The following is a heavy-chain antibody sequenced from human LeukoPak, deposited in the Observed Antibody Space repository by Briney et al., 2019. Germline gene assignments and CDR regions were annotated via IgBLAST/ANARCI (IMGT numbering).Heavy chain of an antibody. CDR1: GFTFGSYT. J-gene: IGHJ4*02. V-gene: IGHV3-48*03. D-gene: IGHD3-3*01. CDR3: VRDLSASYYDF. CDR2: LTPGGTI. Sequence: HPGGSLRLSCAASGFTFGSYTMHWVRQAPGKGLEWVSYLTPGGTIYYGDSVRGRFTISRDNAKSSLYLQMNSLRVEDTAVYYCVRDLSASYYDFWGQGTLVTVSS.